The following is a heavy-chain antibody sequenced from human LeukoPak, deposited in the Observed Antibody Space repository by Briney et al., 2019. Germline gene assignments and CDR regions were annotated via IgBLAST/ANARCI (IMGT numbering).Heavy chain of an antibody. CDR3: ANEGYYIESIFDY. J-gene: IGHJ4*02. D-gene: IGHD2-21*01. Sequence: GGSLRLSCAASGFTFSSYAMSWVRQAPGKGLEWVSTISGSGGSTNYADSVEGRFTVSRDNSENTLFLQMNSLRADDTAVYYCANEGYYIESIFDYWGQGTLVTVSS. CDR1: GFTFSSYA. CDR2: ISGSGGST. V-gene: IGHV3-23*01.